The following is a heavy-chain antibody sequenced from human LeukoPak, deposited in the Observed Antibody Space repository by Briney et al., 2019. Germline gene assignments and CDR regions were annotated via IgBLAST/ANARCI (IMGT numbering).Heavy chain of an antibody. CDR3: ARRLTQYDCFDP. J-gene: IGHJ5*02. CDR2: TYYRSTWYN. Sequence: SQTLSLTRAISGDSVSSNSVTWNWIRQSPSRGLEWLGRTYYRSTWYNDCAVSVRGRITVNPDTSKNQFSLHLNSVTPEDTAVYYCARRLTQYDCFDPWGQGILVTVSS. D-gene: IGHD2-2*01. V-gene: IGHV6-1*01. CDR1: GDSVSSNSVT.